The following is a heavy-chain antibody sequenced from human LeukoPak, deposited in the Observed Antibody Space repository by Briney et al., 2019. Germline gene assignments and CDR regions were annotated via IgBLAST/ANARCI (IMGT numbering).Heavy chain of an antibody. CDR3: AREKSMVVSFDY. CDR2: IWYDGSNK. V-gene: IGHV3-33*08. D-gene: IGHD2-15*01. Sequence: GGSLRLSCAASGFTFSDYYMSWVRQAPGKGLEWVAVIWYDGSNKYYADSVKGRFTISRDNSKNTLYLQMNSLRAEDTAVYYCAREKSMVVSFDYWGQGTLVTVSS. J-gene: IGHJ4*02. CDR1: GFTFSDYY.